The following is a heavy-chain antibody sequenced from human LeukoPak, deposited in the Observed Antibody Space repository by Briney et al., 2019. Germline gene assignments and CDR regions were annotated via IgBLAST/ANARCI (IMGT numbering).Heavy chain of an antibody. V-gene: IGHV4-34*01. J-gene: IGHJ4*02. CDR2: INHSGST. Sequence: SETLSITCAVYGGSFSGYYWSWIRQPPGKGLEWIGEINHSGSTNYNPSLKSRVTISVDTSKNQFSLKLSSVTAADTAVYYCARASSGYDYWGQGTLVTVSS. CDR3: ARASSGYDY. CDR1: GGSFSGYY. D-gene: IGHD3-22*01.